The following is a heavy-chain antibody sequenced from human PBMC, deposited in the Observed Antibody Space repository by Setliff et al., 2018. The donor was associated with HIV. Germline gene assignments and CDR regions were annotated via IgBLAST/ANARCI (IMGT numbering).Heavy chain of an antibody. J-gene: IGHJ1*01. Sequence: PSETLSLTCAVSGYSISSGYYWSWIRQPAGRALEWIGRIYSSGSTNYNPSLKSRVKMSLDTSKNQFSLKLSSVTAADTAVYFCARDPYCSGDGCFRYYQHWGRGTLVTVSS. CDR1: GYSISSGYY. V-gene: IGHV4-4*07. D-gene: IGHD2-15*01. CDR3: ARDPYCSGDGCFRYYQH. CDR2: IYSSGST.